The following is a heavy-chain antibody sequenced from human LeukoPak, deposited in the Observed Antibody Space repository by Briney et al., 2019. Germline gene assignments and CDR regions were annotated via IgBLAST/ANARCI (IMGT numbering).Heavy chain of an antibody. CDR2: IYYSGST. Sequence: SETLSLTCTVSGGSISSYYWSWIRQPAGKGLEWIGSIYYSGSTYYNPSLKSRVTISVDTSKNQFSLKLSSVTAADTAVYYCARRRSNQSFDYWGQGTLVTVSS. V-gene: IGHV4-59*05. D-gene: IGHD4-11*01. CDR3: ARRRSNQSFDY. CDR1: GGSISSYY. J-gene: IGHJ4*02.